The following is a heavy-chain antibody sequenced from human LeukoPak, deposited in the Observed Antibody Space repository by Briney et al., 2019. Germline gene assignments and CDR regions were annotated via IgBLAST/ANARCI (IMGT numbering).Heavy chain of an antibody. D-gene: IGHD5-18*01. J-gene: IGHJ5*02. V-gene: IGHV1-18*01. Sequence: ASLKVSCKASGYTFTSYGISWVRQAPGQGLEWMGWISAYNGNTNYAQKLQGRVTMTTDTSTSTAYMELRSLRSDDTAVYYCAREFVDTAMVYNWFDPWGQGTLVTVSS. CDR1: GYTFTSYG. CDR2: ISAYNGNT. CDR3: AREFVDTAMVYNWFDP.